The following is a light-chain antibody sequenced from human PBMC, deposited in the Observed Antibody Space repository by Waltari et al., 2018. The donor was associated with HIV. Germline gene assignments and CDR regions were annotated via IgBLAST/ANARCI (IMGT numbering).Light chain of an antibody. V-gene: IGKV1-5*03. J-gene: IGKJ2*01. Sequence: DIQMTKSPSTLSASVGDRVTITSRASQNIDNWLAWYQQKPGKAPKLLISKASDLESGVPSRISGSGFGTEFTLTISSLQPDDFATYYCQQYTIYSYTFGQGTKLEI. CDR2: KAS. CDR1: QNIDNW. CDR3: QQYTIYSYT.